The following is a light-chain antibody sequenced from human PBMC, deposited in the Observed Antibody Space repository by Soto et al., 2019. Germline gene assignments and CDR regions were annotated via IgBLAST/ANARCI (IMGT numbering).Light chain of an antibody. V-gene: IGKV3-20*01. CDR1: QSVSSRR. Sequence: EIVLTQSPGTLSLSPGARATLSGRASQSVSSRRLAWYQQKPGQAPRFLMYCESTRPIGIPDRFSGSGSGTDLTLIINRLEPDDFAVYYCPQYGSSLTVGQGTRLDIK. J-gene: IGKJ5*01. CDR3: PQYGSSLT. CDR2: CES.